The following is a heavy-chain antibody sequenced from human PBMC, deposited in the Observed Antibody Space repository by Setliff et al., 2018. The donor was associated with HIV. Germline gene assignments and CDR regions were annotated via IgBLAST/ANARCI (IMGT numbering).Heavy chain of an antibody. J-gene: IGHJ4*02. D-gene: IGHD3-22*01. Sequence: SETLSLTCTVSGGSISGYHWNWLRQTPGKGLEWIGYIYTSRGTNYNHSLRTRVIISVDTSKNQFSLKLSSVTAADTAVYYCARKDDSSGYYFDYWGQGTLVTVSS. CDR3: ARKDDSSGYYFDY. CDR2: IYTSRGT. CDR1: GGSISGYH. V-gene: IGHV4-4*09.